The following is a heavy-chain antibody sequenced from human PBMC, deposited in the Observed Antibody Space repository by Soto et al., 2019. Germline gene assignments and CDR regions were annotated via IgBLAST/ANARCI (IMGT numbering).Heavy chain of an antibody. CDR2: INPSGGST. Sequence: ASVKVSCKASGYTFTSYYMHWVRQAPGQGLEWMGIINPSGGSTSYAQKFQGRVTMTRDTSTSTVYMELSSLRSEDTAVYYCARTSQAEYSNRGAFDIWGQGTMVTVSS. CDR3: ARTSQAEYSNRGAFDI. CDR1: GYTFTSYY. J-gene: IGHJ3*02. D-gene: IGHD6-6*01. V-gene: IGHV1-46*01.